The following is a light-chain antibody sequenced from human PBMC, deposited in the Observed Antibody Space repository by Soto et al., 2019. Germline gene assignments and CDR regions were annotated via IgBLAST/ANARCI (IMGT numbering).Light chain of an antibody. CDR1: QSVRSSY. V-gene: IGKV3-20*01. J-gene: IGKJ4*01. CDR2: GAS. Sequence: EIVLTQSPGTLSLSPGERATLSCRASQSVRSSYLAWYQQKPGQAPRLLIFGASNRANGIPDRFSGSGSGTDFTLTISRLEPEDFAVFYCQQYGSSPLTFGGGTKVEIK. CDR3: QQYGSSPLT.